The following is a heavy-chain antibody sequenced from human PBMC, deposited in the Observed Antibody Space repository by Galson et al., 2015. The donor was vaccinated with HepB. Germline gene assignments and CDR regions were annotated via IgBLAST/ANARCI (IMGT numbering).Heavy chain of an antibody. CDR3: ARVKSGAAQGSFDI. J-gene: IGHJ3*02. CDR2: IWYDGSNK. V-gene: IGHV3-33*01. Sequence: SLRLSCAASGFTFSNYGMHWVRQAPGKGLEWVAVIWYDGSNKYYADSVRGRFTISRDNSKHTLYLQMNSLSADDTAVYYCARVKSGAAQGSFDIWGHGTIVTVSS. D-gene: IGHD6-25*01. CDR1: GFTFSNYG.